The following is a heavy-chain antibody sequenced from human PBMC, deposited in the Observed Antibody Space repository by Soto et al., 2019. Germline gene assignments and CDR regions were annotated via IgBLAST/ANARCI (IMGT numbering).Heavy chain of an antibody. CDR1: GITFSSYA. V-gene: IGHV3-23*01. J-gene: IGHJ4*02. D-gene: IGHD6-19*01. Sequence: GGSLRLSWAASGITFSSYAMSWVRQAPGKGLEWVSAISGSVGSTYYADSVKGRFTISRDNSKNTLYLQMNSLRAEDTAVYYCAKGGKRVAGLDYWGQGTLVTLS. CDR2: ISGSVGST. CDR3: AKGGKRVAGLDY.